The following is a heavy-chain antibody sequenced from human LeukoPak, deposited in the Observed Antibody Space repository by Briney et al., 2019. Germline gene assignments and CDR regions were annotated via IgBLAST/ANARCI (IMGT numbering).Heavy chain of an antibody. CDR1: GFTFSSFN. J-gene: IGHJ4*02. Sequence: LGGTLRLSCAASGFTFSSFNMHWVRRAPGKGLVWVSRLKSDGSTAMYADSVQGRFTISRDNARNTVHLLMSSLTVEDTGVYYCARGIYGDPVAFDSWGQGALVTVSS. CDR2: LKSDGSTA. CDR3: ARGIYGDPVAFDS. V-gene: IGHV3-74*03. D-gene: IGHD4-17*01.